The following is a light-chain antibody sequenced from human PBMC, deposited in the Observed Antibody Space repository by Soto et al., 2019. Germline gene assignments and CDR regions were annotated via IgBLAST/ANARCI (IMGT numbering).Light chain of an antibody. V-gene: IGKV1-27*01. CDR3: QKYNSAPPT. CDR1: QGIINY. J-gene: IGKJ1*01. Sequence: DIQMTQSPSSLSASVGDRVTLTCRASQGIINYLAWYQQKSGKVPKLLIYAASTLQSGAPSRFSGSGSGTDFTLTISSLQPEDVATYYCQKYNSAPPTFGQGTKVEIK. CDR2: AAS.